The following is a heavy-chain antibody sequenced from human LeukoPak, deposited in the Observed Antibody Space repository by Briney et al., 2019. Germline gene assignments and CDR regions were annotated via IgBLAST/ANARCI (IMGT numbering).Heavy chain of an antibody. J-gene: IGHJ6*04. CDR1: GFTLRSYL. Sequence: GGSLSLSCTVSGFTLRSYLMTWVRQAPGKGLEWVANIQQDGPEKYYLDSVRGRFTISRDNAQNQLFLQMDSLRAEDTAVYFCARGWCPHCHGMGDWGKGTTVTVSS. CDR2: IQQDGPEK. D-gene: IGHD2-8*02. V-gene: IGHV3-7*03. CDR3: ARGWCPHCHGMGD.